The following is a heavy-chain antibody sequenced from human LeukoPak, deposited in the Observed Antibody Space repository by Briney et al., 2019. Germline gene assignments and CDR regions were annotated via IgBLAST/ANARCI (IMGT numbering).Heavy chain of an antibody. Sequence: GGSLRLSCAASGFTFSNAWMSWVRQAPGKGLEWVSAISGSGGSTYYADSVKGRFTISRDNSKNTLYLQMNSLRAEDTAVYYCAKAAIVAARNLGDFDYWGQGTLVTVSS. D-gene: IGHD6-13*01. CDR2: ISGSGGST. V-gene: IGHV3-23*01. CDR3: AKAAIVAARNLGDFDY. CDR1: GFTFSNAW. J-gene: IGHJ4*02.